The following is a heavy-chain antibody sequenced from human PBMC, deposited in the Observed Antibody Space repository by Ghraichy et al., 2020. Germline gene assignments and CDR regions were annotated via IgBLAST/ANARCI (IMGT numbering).Heavy chain of an antibody. J-gene: IGHJ4*02. CDR1: GYPFTSYA. D-gene: IGHD6-13*01. CDR3: ARVTKGAAANREYYFDY. Sequence: ASVKVSCKASGYPFTSYAMHWVCQAAGQRLEWMGWINAGNGNTKYSQKFQGRVTITRDTSASTAYMELSSLRSEDTAVYYCARVTKGAAANREYYFDYWGQGTLVTVSS. V-gene: IGHV1-3*01. CDR2: INAGNGNT.